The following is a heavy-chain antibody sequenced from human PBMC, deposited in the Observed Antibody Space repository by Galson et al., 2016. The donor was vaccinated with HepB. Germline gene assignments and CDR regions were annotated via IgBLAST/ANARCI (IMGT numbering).Heavy chain of an antibody. Sequence: ETLSLTCTVPGGSVSSSSYYWGWIRQPPGKGLAWIGSIYYSGNTYHNPSLKSRVTIAVDTSKNQFPLKLSSVTAADTAVYYCAGGIGYSSGWYNAYGMDVWGQGTTVTVSS. CDR3: AGGIGYSSGWYNAYGMDV. J-gene: IGHJ6*02. V-gene: IGHV4-39*01. D-gene: IGHD6-19*01. CDR2: IYYSGNT. CDR1: GGSVSSSSYY.